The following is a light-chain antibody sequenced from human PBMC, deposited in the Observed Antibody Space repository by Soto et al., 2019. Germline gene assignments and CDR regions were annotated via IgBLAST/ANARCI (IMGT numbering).Light chain of an antibody. V-gene: IGKV1-5*01. CDR1: QSISSW. CDR2: DAS. J-gene: IGKJ2*01. Sequence: DIQMTQSPSTLSASVGDRVTITCRASQSISSWLAWYQQKPGKAPTLLIYDASSLEIGVPSRFSGSGSGTEFTLTISSLQPDDFATYYCQQYNSYLYTFGQGTKLEIK. CDR3: QQYNSYLYT.